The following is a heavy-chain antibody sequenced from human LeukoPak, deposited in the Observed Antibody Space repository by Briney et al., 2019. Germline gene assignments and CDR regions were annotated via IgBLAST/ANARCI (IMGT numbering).Heavy chain of an antibody. CDR1: GYSFTTYW. CDR2: IYPGDSDT. D-gene: IGHD3-22*01. CDR3: ARSYDSSGYYYYYYGMDV. Sequence: GESLKISCKGSGYSFTTYWIAWVRQMPGKGLEWMGIIYPGDSDTRYSPSFQGQVTISADKSISTAYLQWSSLKASDTAMYYCARSYDSSGYYYYYYGMDVWGQGTTVTVSS. J-gene: IGHJ6*02. V-gene: IGHV5-51*01.